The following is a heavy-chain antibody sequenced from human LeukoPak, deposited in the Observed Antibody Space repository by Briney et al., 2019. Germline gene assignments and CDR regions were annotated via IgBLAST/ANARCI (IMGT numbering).Heavy chain of an antibody. CDR1: GFTFSAYS. CDR2: ITSSSDSI. J-gene: IGHJ4*02. D-gene: IGHD1-26*01. CDR3: ARDPGYSRPSSYGYFDH. V-gene: IGHV3-48*02. Sequence: GGSLRLSCATSGFTFSAYSMIWVRQPPGKGLECLSYITSSSDSIHYADSVRGRFTVSRDNAKNSLYLQMNSLRDEDTAVYYCARDPGYSRPSSYGYFDHWGQGTLATVSS.